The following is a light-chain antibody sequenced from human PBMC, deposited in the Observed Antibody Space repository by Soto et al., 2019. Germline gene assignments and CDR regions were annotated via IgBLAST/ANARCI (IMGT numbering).Light chain of an antibody. V-gene: IGKV1-39*01. J-gene: IGKJ3*01. CDR1: QIISTY. CDR2: GAS. Sequence: DIQMTQSPSPLSASVGDRVTITCRASQIISTYLSWYQQKPGKAPNLLIYGASSLQSGVPSRFSGSGSGTDFTLTISSLQPEDFATYYCQQTFSSPRGITFGPGTKVDIK. CDR3: QQTFSSPRGIT.